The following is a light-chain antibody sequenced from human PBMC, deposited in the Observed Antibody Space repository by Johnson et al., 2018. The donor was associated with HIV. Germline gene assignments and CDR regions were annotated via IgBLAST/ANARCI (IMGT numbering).Light chain of an antibody. V-gene: IGLV1-51*02. Sequence: QPVLTQPPSVSAAPGQKVTISCSGSSSNIGNNYVSWYQQLPGTAPKLLIYENNKRPSGIPDRFSGSKSGTSATLGITGLQTGDEADYYCGTWDSSLSVFYVFGTGTKVTV. J-gene: IGLJ1*01. CDR3: GTWDSSLSVFYV. CDR2: ENN. CDR1: SSNIGNNY.